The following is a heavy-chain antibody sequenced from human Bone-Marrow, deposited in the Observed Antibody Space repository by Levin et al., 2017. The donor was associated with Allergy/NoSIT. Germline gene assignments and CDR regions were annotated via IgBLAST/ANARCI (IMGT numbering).Heavy chain of an antibody. CDR3: ARGVDCVS. CDR2: MNPRSGQS. V-gene: IGHV1-8*01. J-gene: IGHJ4*02. D-gene: IGHD2-21*01. CDR1: GYSFKNYD. Sequence: ASVKVSCKASGYSFKNYDINWVRQATGQGLEWLGWMNPRSGQSGYAHKFQGRVTLTRSSSVNTAYLELHNLTSDDTAVYYCARGVDCVSWGQGTLVTVSS.